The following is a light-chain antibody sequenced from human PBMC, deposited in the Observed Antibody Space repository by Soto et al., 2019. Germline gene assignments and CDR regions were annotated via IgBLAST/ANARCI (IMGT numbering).Light chain of an antibody. CDR1: QSVLYSSNSKNY. J-gene: IGKJ1*01. CDR3: QQYYTTPWT. V-gene: IGKV4-1*01. CDR2: WAS. Sequence: DIVMTQSPDSLAVSLGERATINCKSSQSVLYSSNSKNYLGWYQLKPGQPPKLLIYWASTRESGVPDRFSGSASGTDFTRTISSLQAEDVAVYYCQQYYTTPWTFGQGTKVEIK.